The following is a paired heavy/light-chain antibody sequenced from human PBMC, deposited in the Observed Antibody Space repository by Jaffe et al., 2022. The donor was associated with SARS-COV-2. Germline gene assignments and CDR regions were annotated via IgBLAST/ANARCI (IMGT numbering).Heavy chain of an antibody. D-gene: IGHD3-16*01. J-gene: IGHJ4*02. Sequence: EVQLVESGGGLVQPGGSLRLSCAASGFTFRSYWMHWVRQVPGKGLVWVARIKTDGSHTAYADSVKGRFTISRDNAKNTVYLQMNSLRAEDTAIYYCSVYDFGLGSWHGWGQGTLVTVSS. CDR1: GFTFRSYW. V-gene: IGHV3-74*01. CDR2: IKTDGSHT. CDR3: SVYDFGLGSWHG.
Light chain of an antibody. Sequence: DVVLTQTPLSSPVTLGQPASISCRSSQSLVHSDGNTYLSWLHQRPGQPLRLLIYKISNRFSGVPDRFSGSGAGTDFTLKISRVEAEDVGIYYCMQALQLPYTFGQGTKLEIK. V-gene: IGKV2-24*01. CDR3: MQALQLPYT. CDR1: QSLVHSDGNTY. CDR2: KIS. J-gene: IGKJ2*01.